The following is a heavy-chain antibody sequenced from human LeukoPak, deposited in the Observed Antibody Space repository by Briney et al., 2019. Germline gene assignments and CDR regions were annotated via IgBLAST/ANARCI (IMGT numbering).Heavy chain of an antibody. CDR1: GGSFSGYY. V-gene: IGHV4-34*01. D-gene: IGHD3-10*01. J-gene: IGHJ5*02. CDR3: ARSYKYYYGSGSPRSPFGP. CDR2: INHSGST. Sequence: SETLSLTCAVYGGSFSGYYWSWIRQPPGKGLEWIGEINHSGSTNYNPSLKSRVTISVDTSKNQFSLKLSSVTAADTAVYYCARSYKYYYGSGSPRSPFGPWGQGTLVTVPP.